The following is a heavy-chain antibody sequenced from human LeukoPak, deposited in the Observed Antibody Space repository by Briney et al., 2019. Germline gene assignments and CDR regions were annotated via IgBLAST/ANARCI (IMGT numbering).Heavy chain of an antibody. Sequence: ASVKVSCKASGYTFTSYGISWVRQAPGQGLEWMGWISAYNGNTNYAQKLQGRVTMTTDTSTSTAYMELRRLRSDDTAVYYCARDQRLAAAGTLFDYWGQGTLVTVSS. CDR2: ISAYNGNT. CDR1: GYTFTSYG. V-gene: IGHV1-18*01. D-gene: IGHD6-13*01. CDR3: ARDQRLAAAGTLFDY. J-gene: IGHJ4*02.